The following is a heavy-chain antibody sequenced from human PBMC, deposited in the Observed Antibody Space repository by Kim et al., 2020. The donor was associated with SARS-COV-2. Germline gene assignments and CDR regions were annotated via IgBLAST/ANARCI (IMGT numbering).Heavy chain of an antibody. CDR2: INTNTGNP. CDR1: GYTFTSYA. D-gene: IGHD3-16*02. CDR3: ARDLHYDYIWGSYRYNGHEFDY. Sequence: ASVKVSCKASGYTFTSYAMNWVRQAPGQGLEWMGWINTNTGNPTYAQGFTGRFVFSLDTSVSTAYLQISSLKAEDTAVYYCARDLHYDYIWGSYRYNGHEFDYWGQGTLVTVSS. J-gene: IGHJ4*02. V-gene: IGHV7-4-1*02.